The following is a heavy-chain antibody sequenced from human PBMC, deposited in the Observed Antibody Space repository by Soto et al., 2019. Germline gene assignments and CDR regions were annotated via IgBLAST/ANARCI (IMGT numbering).Heavy chain of an antibody. V-gene: IGHV3-7*05. CDR1: GFTFSNYW. CDR3: ARVRYYHDVSGYRWFDP. Sequence: EVQLVESGGGLVQPGGSLRLSCVASGFTFSNYWMTWVRQAPGKGLEWVANIKQDGSVKWYVDSVTGRFTVSRDNGENKLYLQMNSLRAEDTAVYYCARVRYYHDVSGYRWFDPCGQGTLVTVSS. CDR2: IKQDGSVK. D-gene: IGHD3-22*01. J-gene: IGHJ5*02.